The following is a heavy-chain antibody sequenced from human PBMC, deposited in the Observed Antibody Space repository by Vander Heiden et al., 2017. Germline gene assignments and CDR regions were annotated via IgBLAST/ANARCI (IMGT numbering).Heavy chain of an antibody. V-gene: IGHV1-18*01. CDR1: ASTFNSYG. Sequence: QVPLVQSGDEVPKPGASVTVSFKASASTFNSYGISCVRPAPGQGLEWVGWISTYSGNTIYAQKFQGRVSMTRDTSTSIVYMELRSLRSDDTAVYYCARDRIGTLAYFDPWGQVTLVTVSS. CDR3: ARDRIGTLAYFDP. CDR2: ISTYSGNT. J-gene: IGHJ5*02. D-gene: IGHD1-26*01.